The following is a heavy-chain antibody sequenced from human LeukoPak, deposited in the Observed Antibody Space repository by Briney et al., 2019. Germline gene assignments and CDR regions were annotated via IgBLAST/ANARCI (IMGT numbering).Heavy chain of an antibody. V-gene: IGHV3-15*01. CDR2: IKSKTDGGTT. Sequence: GGSLRLSCAASGFTFSNAWMSWVRQAPGKGLEWVGRIKSKTDGGTTDYAAPVKGRFTISRDDSKNTLYLQMNSLKTEDTAVYHCTAPYCSSTSCYSERYYYYGMDVWGQGTTVTVSS. J-gene: IGHJ6*02. CDR3: TAPYCSSTSCYSERYYYYGMDV. CDR1: GFTFSNAW. D-gene: IGHD2-2*02.